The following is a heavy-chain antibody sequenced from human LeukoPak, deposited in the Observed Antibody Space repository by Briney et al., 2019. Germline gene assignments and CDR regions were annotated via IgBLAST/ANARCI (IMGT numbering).Heavy chain of an antibody. CDR2: ISGSGGST. V-gene: IGHV3-23*01. CDR1: GFTFSSYA. CDR3: AKGVTMIVVCIDY. D-gene: IGHD3-22*01. J-gene: IGHJ4*02. Sequence: GGSLRLSCAASGFTFSSYAMSWVRQAPGKGLEWVSAISGSGGSTYYADSVKGRFAISRDNSKNTLYLQMNSLRAEDTAVYYCAKGVTMIVVCIDYWGQGTLVTVSS.